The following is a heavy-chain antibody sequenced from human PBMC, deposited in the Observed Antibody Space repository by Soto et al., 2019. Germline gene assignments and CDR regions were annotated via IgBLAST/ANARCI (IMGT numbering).Heavy chain of an antibody. D-gene: IGHD3-10*01. CDR2: INAGNGNT. J-gene: IGHJ4*02. V-gene: IGHV1-3*01. Sequence: QVQLVQSGAEVKKPGASVKVSCKASGYTFTSYAMHWVRQAPGQRLEWMGWINAGNGNTKYSQKFQGRVTITRDTSVSTAYMELSSMRSEDTAVYYCARADGFLTRIDYWGQGTLVTVSS. CDR3: ARADGFLTRIDY. CDR1: GYTFTSYA.